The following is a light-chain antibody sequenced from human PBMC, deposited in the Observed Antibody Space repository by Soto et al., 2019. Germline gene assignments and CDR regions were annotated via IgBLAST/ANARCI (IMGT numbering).Light chain of an antibody. Sequence: YELTQPPSVSVSPGQTASITCSGDKLGDKYACWYQQKPGQSPVLVIYQDSKRPSGIPERFSGSNSGNTATLTISGTQAMDEADYYCQAWDSSSYVFGTGTKVTVL. CDR1: KLGDKY. V-gene: IGLV3-1*01. CDR2: QDS. J-gene: IGLJ1*01. CDR3: QAWDSSSYV.